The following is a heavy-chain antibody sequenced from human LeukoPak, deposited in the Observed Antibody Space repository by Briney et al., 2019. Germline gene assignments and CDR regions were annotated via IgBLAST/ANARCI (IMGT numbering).Heavy chain of an antibody. CDR3: ARDVRARIATDDAFDI. V-gene: IGHV4-59*11. CDR2: IYYSGST. Sequence: SETLSLTCTVSGGSISTHYWSWIRQPPGKGLEWIGYIYYSGSTNYSPSLKSRVTISVDTSKNQFSLKLSSVTAADTAVYYCARDVRARIATDDAFDIWGQGTMVTVSS. J-gene: IGHJ3*02. CDR1: GGSISTHY. D-gene: IGHD6-6*01.